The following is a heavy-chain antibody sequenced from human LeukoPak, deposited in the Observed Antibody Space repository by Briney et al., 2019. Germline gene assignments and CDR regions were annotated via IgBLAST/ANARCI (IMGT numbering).Heavy chain of an antibody. V-gene: IGHV3-64*01. CDR2: ISSNGGGT. Sequence: GGSLRLSCAASGFTFSSYAMHWVRQAPGKGLEYVSAISSNGGGTYYANSVKGRFTISRDNSQNTLYLQMGSLRAEDMAVYYCAASSSFAFDIWGQGTMVTVSS. J-gene: IGHJ3*02. CDR3: AASSSFAFDI. D-gene: IGHD6-13*01. CDR1: GFTFSSYA.